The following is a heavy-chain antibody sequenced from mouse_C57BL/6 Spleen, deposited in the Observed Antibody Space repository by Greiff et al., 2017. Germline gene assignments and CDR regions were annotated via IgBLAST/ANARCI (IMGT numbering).Heavy chain of an antibody. V-gene: IGHV1-82*01. J-gene: IGHJ1*03. CDR2: IYPGDGDT. CDR3: ARRGGSSYGYFDV. Sequence: VQLQQSGPELVKPGASVKISCKASGYAFSSSWMNWVKQRPGKGLEWIGRIYPGDGDTNYNGKFKGKATLTADKSSSTAYMQISSLTSEDSAVYCCARRGGSSYGYFDVWGTGTTVTVSS. D-gene: IGHD1-1*01. CDR1: GYAFSSSW.